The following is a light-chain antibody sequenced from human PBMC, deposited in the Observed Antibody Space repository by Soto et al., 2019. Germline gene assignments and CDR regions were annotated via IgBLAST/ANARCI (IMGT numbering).Light chain of an antibody. CDR1: QGVSSN. CDR3: QQYGSSSWT. CDR2: DES. Sequence: EIVMTQSPAALSVSPGERATLSCRAGQGVSSNLAWYQQKPGLAPRILIYDESYRANGIPDRFSGSGSGTDFTLTISRLEPEDFVVYYCQQYGSSSWTFGQGTKVDIK. V-gene: IGKV3D-20*01. J-gene: IGKJ1*01.